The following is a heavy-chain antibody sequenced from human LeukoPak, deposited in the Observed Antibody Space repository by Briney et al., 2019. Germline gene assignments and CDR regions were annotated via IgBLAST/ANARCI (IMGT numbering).Heavy chain of an antibody. Sequence: GGSLRLSCAASGFTFSDHYMDWVRQAPGKGLEWVGRTRNRANSHTTEYAASVKGRFTISRDDSKSSLYLQMNSLKTEDTAVYYCAGMTDLYYFDYWGQGTLVTVSS. J-gene: IGHJ4*02. CDR1: GFTFSDHY. CDR3: AGMTDLYYFDY. V-gene: IGHV3-72*01. CDR2: TRNRANSHTT.